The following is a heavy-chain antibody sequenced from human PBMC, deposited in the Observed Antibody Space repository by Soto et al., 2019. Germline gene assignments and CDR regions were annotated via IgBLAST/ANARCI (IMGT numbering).Heavy chain of an antibody. CDR3: ARSRDCTSAPCLNAI. CDR2: AWYRSKWYY. J-gene: IGHJ4*02. V-gene: IGHV6-1*01. D-gene: IGHD1-1*01. CDR1: GDSVSSNTAA. Sequence: PSQTLSLTCVISGDSVSSNTAAWNWIRQSPSRGLEWLGRAWYRSKWYYDYAVSVKSRIIVNPDTSKNQFTLHLSSVTPDDTAVYFCARSRDCTSAPCLNAIWGPGTLVTVSS.